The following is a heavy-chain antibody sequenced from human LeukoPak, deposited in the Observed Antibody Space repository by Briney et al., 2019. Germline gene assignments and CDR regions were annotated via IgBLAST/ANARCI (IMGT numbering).Heavy chain of an antibody. CDR1: GGTFSSYA. J-gene: IGHJ4*02. CDR3: ARDVGGTYCSGGSCYSRLFDY. V-gene: IGHV1-69*04. D-gene: IGHD2-15*01. CDR2: IILILGIA. Sequence: GASVKVSCKASGGTFSSYAISWVRQAPGQGLEWMGRIILILGIANYAQKFQGRVTITADKSTSTAYMELSSLRSEDTAVYYCARDVGGTYCSGGSCYSRLFDYWGQGTLVTVSS.